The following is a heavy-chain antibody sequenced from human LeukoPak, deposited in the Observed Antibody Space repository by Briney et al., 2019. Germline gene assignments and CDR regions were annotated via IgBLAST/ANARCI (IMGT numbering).Heavy chain of an antibody. J-gene: IGHJ5*02. V-gene: IGHV1-2*02. CDR1: GYTFSGYY. D-gene: IGHD4-23*01. CDR2: INPNSGGT. CDR3: ARASLRWEGAVNWLDP. Sequence: ASVTVSCKASGYTFSGYYMHWVRQAPGQGLEWMGWINPNSGGTNYAQKFQGRVTMTRDTSISTAYMELSRLRSDDTAVYYCARASLRWEGAVNWLDPWGQGTLVTVSS.